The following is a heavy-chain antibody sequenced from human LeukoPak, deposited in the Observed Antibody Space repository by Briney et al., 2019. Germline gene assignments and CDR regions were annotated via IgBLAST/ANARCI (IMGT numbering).Heavy chain of an antibody. Sequence: ESGPTLVKPTQTLTLTCTFSGFSLSTSGVGVGWIRQPPGKALEWLALIYWNDDKRYSPSLKSRLTITKDTSKNQVVLTMTNMDPADTATYYCAHRPMGNWFDPWGQGTLVTVSS. CDR1: GFSLSTSGVG. CDR3: AHRPMGNWFDP. CDR2: IYWNDDK. D-gene: IGHD1-26*01. V-gene: IGHV2-5*01. J-gene: IGHJ5*02.